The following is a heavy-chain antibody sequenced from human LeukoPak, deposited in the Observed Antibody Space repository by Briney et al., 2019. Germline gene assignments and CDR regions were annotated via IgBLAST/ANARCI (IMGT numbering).Heavy chain of an antibody. J-gene: IGHJ4*02. V-gene: IGHV3-11*01. D-gene: IGHD2-15*01. CDR2: ISSSGSTI. CDR3: ASGATYCSGGSCPCY. Sequence: GGSLRLSCAASGFTFSGYYMSWIRQAPGKGLEWVSYISSSGSTIYYADSVKGRFTISRDNAKNSLYLQMNSLRAEDTAVYYCASGATYCSGGSCPCYWGQGTLVTVSS. CDR1: GFTFSGYY.